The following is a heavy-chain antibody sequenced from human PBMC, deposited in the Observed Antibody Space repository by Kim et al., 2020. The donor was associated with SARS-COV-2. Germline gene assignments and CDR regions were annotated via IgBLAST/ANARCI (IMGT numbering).Heavy chain of an antibody. Sequence: SETLSLTCTVSGGSISSYYWSWIRQPPGKGLEWIGYIYYSGSTNYNPSLKSRVTISVDTSKNQFSLKLSSVTAADTAVYYCARALGYSYDDDAFDIWGQGTMVTVSS. CDR2: IYYSGST. D-gene: IGHD5-18*01. V-gene: IGHV4-59*13. J-gene: IGHJ3*02. CDR3: ARALGYSYDDDAFDI. CDR1: GGSISSYY.